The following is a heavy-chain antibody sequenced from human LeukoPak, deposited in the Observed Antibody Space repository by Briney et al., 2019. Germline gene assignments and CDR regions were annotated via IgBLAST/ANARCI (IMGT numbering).Heavy chain of an antibody. V-gene: IGHV6-1*01. CDR3: ARDGGYCSSTSCYTTSAYYYYGMDV. CDR1: GDSVSSNSAA. CDR2: TYYRSKWYN. J-gene: IGHJ6*02. D-gene: IGHD2-2*02. Sequence: SQTLSLTCAISGDSVSSNSAAWNWIRQSPSRGLEWLGRTYYRSKWYNDYAVSVKSRITINPDTSKNQFSLQLNSVTPEDTAVYYCARDGGYCSSTSCYTTSAYYYYGMDVWGQGTTVTVSS.